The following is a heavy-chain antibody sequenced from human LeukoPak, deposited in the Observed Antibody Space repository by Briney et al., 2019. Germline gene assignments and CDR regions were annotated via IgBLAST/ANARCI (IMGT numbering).Heavy chain of an antibody. CDR3: ARALYDSSGYYSGLDYFDY. V-gene: IGHV1-2*02. Sequence: ASVKVSCKASGYTFTGYYMHWVRQAPGQGLEWMGWINPNSGGTNYAQKFQGRVTMTRDTSISTAYMELSRLRSDDTAVYYCARALYDSSGYYSGLDYFDYWGQGTLVTVSS. CDR2: INPNSGGT. CDR1: GYTFTGYY. D-gene: IGHD3-22*01. J-gene: IGHJ4*02.